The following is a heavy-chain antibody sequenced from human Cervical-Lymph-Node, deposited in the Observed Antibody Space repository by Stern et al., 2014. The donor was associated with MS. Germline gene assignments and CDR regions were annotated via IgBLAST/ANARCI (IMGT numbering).Heavy chain of an antibody. CDR3: ARDSWGSESHFDL. Sequence: QVQLVESGAEVKKPGASVRVSCKASGYTFTSHYIHWVRQAPGQRFEWMGIMNPSGGTTSYAQRFHGRVTMTRDTSTSTVYMDLSSLGSEDTAVYFCARDSWGSESHFDLWGQGTLVTVSS. D-gene: IGHD3-16*01. J-gene: IGHJ4*02. CDR2: MNPSGGTT. V-gene: IGHV1-46*01. CDR1: GYTFTSHY.